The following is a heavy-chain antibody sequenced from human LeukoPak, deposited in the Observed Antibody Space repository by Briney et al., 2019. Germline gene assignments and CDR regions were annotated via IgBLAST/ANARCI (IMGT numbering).Heavy chain of an antibody. V-gene: IGHV3-11*01. CDR1: GFTFSDYY. Sequence: PGGSLRLSCAASGFTFSDYYMSWIRQAPGKGLEWVSYISSSGSTIYYADSVKGRFTISRDNAKNSLYLQMNSLRAEDTAVYYCAGDDSSGYPFGWVDYYYMDVWGKGTTVTVSS. D-gene: IGHD3-22*01. CDR2: ISSSGSTI. CDR3: AGDDSSGYPFGWVDYYYMDV. J-gene: IGHJ6*03.